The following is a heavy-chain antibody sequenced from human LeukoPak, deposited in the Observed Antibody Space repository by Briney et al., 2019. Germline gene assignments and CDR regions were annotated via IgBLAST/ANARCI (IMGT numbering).Heavy chain of an antibody. D-gene: IGHD6-19*01. J-gene: IGHJ4*02. Sequence: GGSLRLSSAASGFTFSRYRMNWVRQAPGKGLEWVSYISSGSSTMFYADSVKGRFTISRDNAKNSLYLQMDSLGDEDTGVYYCVRAGSGWYFDSWGQGTLVTVPS. CDR3: VRAGSGWYFDS. CDR1: GFTFSRYR. V-gene: IGHV3-48*02. CDR2: ISSGSSTM.